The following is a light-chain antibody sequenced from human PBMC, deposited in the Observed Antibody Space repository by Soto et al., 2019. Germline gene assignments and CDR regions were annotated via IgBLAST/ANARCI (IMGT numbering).Light chain of an antibody. J-gene: IGLJ2*01. CDR2: GNR. CDR1: SSNIGAGYE. Sequence: QPVLAQPPSVSGAPGQRVTITCTGSSSNIGAGYEVHWYQQLPGTAPKRLIYGNRNRPSGVPDRFSVSRSGTSASLAITGLQADDEADYYCQSYDNSLSGHVVFGGGTQLTVL. CDR3: QSYDNSLSGHVV. V-gene: IGLV1-40*01.